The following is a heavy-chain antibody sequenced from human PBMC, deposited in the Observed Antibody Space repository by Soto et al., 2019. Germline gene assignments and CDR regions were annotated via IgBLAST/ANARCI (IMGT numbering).Heavy chain of an antibody. CDR2: ISSSSSYI. J-gene: IGHJ6*02. V-gene: IGHV3-21*01. CDR3: ARDVYYDFWSGLPRFPYYYYGLDV. D-gene: IGHD3-3*01. CDR1: GFTFSSYT. Sequence: GGSLTLSCAASGFTFSSYTMNWVRQAPGKGLEWVSSISSSSSYIYYADSVKGRFTISRDNAKNSLYLQMNSLRAEDTAVYYCARDVYYDFWSGLPRFPYYYYGLDVWGQGTAVTVSS.